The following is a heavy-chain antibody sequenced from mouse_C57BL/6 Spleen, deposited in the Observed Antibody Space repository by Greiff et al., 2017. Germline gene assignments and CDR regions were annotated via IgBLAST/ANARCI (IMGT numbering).Heavy chain of an antibody. CDR3: TRDYYSNPAWFAY. J-gene: IGHJ3*01. CDR2: ISSGGDYI. Sequence: EVHLVESGEGLVKPGGSLKLSCAASGFTFSSYAMSWVRQTPEKRLEWVAYISSGGDYIYYADTVKGRFTISRDNAKNTLYLQMSSLKSEDTAMADCTRDYYSNPAWFAYWGQGTLVTVSA. CDR1: GFTFSSYA. D-gene: IGHD2-5*01. V-gene: IGHV5-9-1*02.